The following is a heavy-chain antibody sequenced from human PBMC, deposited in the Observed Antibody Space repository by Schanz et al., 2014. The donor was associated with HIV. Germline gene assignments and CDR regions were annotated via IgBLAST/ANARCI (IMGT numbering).Heavy chain of an antibody. D-gene: IGHD6-19*01. J-gene: IGHJ4*02. CDR2: FDPENGET. Sequence: QVQVVQSGAEVTKPGASVKVSCSVSGYTLTPLSLHWVRQAPGKGLEWMGAFDPENGETIYAQKFQGRVTVTEDTSSDTVYMELSSLRSEDTAVYYCARAPYTSGWYGVDYWGQGTLVTVSS. V-gene: IGHV1-24*01. CDR3: ARAPYTSGWYGVDY. CDR1: GYTLTPLS.